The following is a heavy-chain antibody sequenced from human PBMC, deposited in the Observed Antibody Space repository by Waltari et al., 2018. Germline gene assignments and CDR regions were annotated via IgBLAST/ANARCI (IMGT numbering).Heavy chain of an antibody. CDR1: GFTFSRYW. CDR3: ARVARKTYSSPVPGRDYYYGMDV. Sequence: EEQLVESGGGLIQPGESLRVSCVVSGFTFSRYWMNWVRQAPGKGLVGVARINSDGSDTSYADSVKGRFTISRDNAKNTVYLQMKSLRAEDTAVYYCARVARKTYSSPVPGRDYYYGMDVWGLGTTVTVSS. D-gene: IGHD6-13*01. J-gene: IGHJ6*02. V-gene: IGHV3-74*01. CDR2: INSDGSDT.